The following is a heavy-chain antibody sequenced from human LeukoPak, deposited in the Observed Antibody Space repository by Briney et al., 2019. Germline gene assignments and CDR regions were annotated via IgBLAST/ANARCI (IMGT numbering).Heavy chain of an antibody. J-gene: IGHJ5*02. CDR1: GGSISSYY. D-gene: IGHD6-19*01. CDR3: ARQAGIAVAGMNWFDP. Sequence: SETLSLTCAVPGGSISSYYWCWIRQPPGKGLEWVGYIYYWGSTNYNPSLKSRVIISVDTSKNQFSLKLSSVTAADTAVYYCARQAGIAVAGMNWFDPWGQGTLVTVSS. CDR2: IYYWGST. V-gene: IGHV4-59*08.